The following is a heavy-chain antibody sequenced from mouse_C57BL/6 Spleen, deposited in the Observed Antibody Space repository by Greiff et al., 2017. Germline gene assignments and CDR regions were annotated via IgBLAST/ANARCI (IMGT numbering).Heavy chain of an antibody. CDR3: ARGGQTEDY. CDR1: GYAFSSSW. V-gene: IGHV1-82*01. CDR2: IYPGDGDT. Sequence: QVQLQQSGPELVKPGASVKISCKASGYAFSSSWMNWVKQRPGKGLEWIGRIYPGDGDTNYNGKFKGKATLTADKSSSTAYMQLSSLTSEDSAVYFCARGGQTEDYWGQGTTLTVSS. J-gene: IGHJ2*01. D-gene: IGHD4-1*01.